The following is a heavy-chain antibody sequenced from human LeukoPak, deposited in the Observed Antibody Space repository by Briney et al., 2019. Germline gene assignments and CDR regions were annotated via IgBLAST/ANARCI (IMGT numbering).Heavy chain of an antibody. CDR2: ITVSGGSA. CDR3: ARDRVGATTNFDY. D-gene: IGHD1-26*01. J-gene: IGHJ4*02. Sequence: GGSLRLSCAASGFTFSTYAMSWVRQAPGKGLEWASGITVSGGSAYYADSVKGRFTTSRDNSKNTLNLQMNSLRAEDTAVYYCARDRVGATTNFDYWGQGTLVTVSS. V-gene: IGHV3-23*01. CDR1: GFTFSTYA.